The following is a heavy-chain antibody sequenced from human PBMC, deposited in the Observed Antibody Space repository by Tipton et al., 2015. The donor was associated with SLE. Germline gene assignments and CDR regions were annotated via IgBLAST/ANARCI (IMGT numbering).Heavy chain of an antibody. CDR2: RYYSGST. Sequence: TLSLTCTVSGYSISSGYYWGWIRQPPGKGLEWIGYRYYSGSTNYNPSLKSRVTISVDRSKNQFSLKLSSVTAADTAVYYCATEVIAAAGRFDSWGQGTLVTVSS. J-gene: IGHJ4*02. V-gene: IGHV4-38-2*02. CDR1: GYSISSGYY. CDR3: ATEVIAAAGRFDS. D-gene: IGHD6-13*01.